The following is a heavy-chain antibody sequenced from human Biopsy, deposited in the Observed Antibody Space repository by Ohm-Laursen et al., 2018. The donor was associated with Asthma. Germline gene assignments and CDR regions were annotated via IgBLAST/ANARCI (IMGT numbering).Heavy chain of an antibody. CDR1: GFTFSSYG. Sequence: SLRLSCTASGFTFSSYGMHWVRQAPGKGLKWVAVISYDGSNKYYADSVKGRFTISRDNSKNTLYLQMNSLRAEDTAVYYCAKDLDIVATTHYYYYNGMDVWGQGTTVTVSS. CDR3: AKDLDIVATTHYYYYNGMDV. CDR2: ISYDGSNK. D-gene: IGHD5-12*01. V-gene: IGHV3-30*18. J-gene: IGHJ6*02.